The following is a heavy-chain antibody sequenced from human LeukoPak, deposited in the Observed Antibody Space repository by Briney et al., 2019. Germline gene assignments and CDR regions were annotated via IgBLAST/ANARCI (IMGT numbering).Heavy chain of an antibody. Sequence: ASVKTSCKASGYTFSDYYIHWVRQAPGQGLEWMGWITPNSGGTKYAQRFQGRVTMTRDTSISTAYMDLGSLGSDDTAVFYCVRKSATRRTSEFDYWGQGTPVTVSS. D-gene: IGHD2-15*01. CDR1: GYTFSDYY. CDR3: VRKSATRRTSEFDY. J-gene: IGHJ4*02. V-gene: IGHV1-2*02. CDR2: ITPNSGGT.